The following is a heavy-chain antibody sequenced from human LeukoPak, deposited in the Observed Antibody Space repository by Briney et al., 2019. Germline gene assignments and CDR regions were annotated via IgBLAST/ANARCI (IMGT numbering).Heavy chain of an antibody. CDR2: VSGGGHNT. D-gene: IGHD3-3*01. CDR3: AKDRSSWYYPFDS. J-gene: IGHJ4*02. Sequence: PGGSLRLSCVASGFTFSSYAMSWVRRAPGKGLEWVSVVSGGGHNTYYADSVKGRFTMSRDNSKRTVYLQMNSLRAEDTAVYYCAKDRSSWYYPFDSWGQGTLVTVSS. V-gene: IGHV3-23*01. CDR1: GFTFSSYA.